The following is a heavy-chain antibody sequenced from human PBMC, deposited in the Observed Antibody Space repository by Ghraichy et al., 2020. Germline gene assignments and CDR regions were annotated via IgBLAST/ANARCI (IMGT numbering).Heavy chain of an antibody. V-gene: IGHV1-69*02. CDR2: IIPILGIA. CDR1: GGTFSSYT. Sequence: SVKVSCKASGGTFSSYTISWVRQAPGQGLEWMGRIIPILGIANYAQKFQGRVTITADKSTSTAYMELSSLRSEDTAVYYCARGYMPPRSYYYYYMDVWGKGTTVTVSS. D-gene: IGHD1-1*01. J-gene: IGHJ6*03. CDR3: ARGYMPPRSYYYYYMDV.